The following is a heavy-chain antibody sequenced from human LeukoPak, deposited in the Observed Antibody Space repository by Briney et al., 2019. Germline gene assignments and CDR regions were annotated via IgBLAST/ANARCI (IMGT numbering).Heavy chain of an antibody. Sequence: GGSLRLSCAASGFTFSSYGMHWVRQAPGKGLEWVAFIRYDGSNKYYADSVKGRFTISRDNSKNTLYLQMNSLRAEDTAVYYCARDKESRIYYMDVWGKGTTVTISS. CDR2: IRYDGSNK. V-gene: IGHV3-30*02. D-gene: IGHD2/OR15-2a*01. J-gene: IGHJ6*03. CDR1: GFTFSSYG. CDR3: ARDKESRIYYMDV.